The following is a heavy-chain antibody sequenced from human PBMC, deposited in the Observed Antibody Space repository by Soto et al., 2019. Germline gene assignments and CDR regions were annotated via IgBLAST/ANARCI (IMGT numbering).Heavy chain of an antibody. CDR3: ARRGYYDSSGYYQVRSYWYFDL. CDR2: IYPGDSDT. J-gene: IGHJ2*01. CDR1: GYSFTSYW. D-gene: IGHD3-22*01. V-gene: IGHV5-51*01. Sequence: GESLKSSCKGSGYSFTSYWIGWVRQMPGKGLEWMGIIYPGDSDTRYSPSFQGQVTISADKSISTAYLQWSSLKASDTAMYYCARRGYYDSSGYYQVRSYWYFDLWGRGTLVTVSS.